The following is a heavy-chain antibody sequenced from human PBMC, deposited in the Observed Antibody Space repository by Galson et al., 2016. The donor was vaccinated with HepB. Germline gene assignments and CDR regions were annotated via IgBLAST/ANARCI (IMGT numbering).Heavy chain of an antibody. V-gene: IGHV5-51*01. CDR2: IWPGDSET. D-gene: IGHD2-15*01. Sequence: QSGAEVKKPGESLKISCKASGYSFTNYWIAWVRQMPGKGLEWMGIIWPGDSETRYSPSFQGQVTISADKSTSIAYLQWSSLRASDTAVYYCARQGDCSNQWSPFDYWGQGALVTVSS. CDR3: ARQGDCSNQWSPFDY. CDR1: GYSFTNYW. J-gene: IGHJ4*02.